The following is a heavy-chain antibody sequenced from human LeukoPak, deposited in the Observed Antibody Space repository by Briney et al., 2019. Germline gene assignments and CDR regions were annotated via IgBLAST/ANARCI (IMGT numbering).Heavy chain of an antibody. CDR3: ARDPGYCSGGSCYSYFDY. J-gene: IGHJ4*02. D-gene: IGHD2-15*01. CDR1: GYTFTSYA. V-gene: IGHV1-3*01. Sequence: GASVKVSCKASGYTFTSYAMHWMRQAPGQRLEWMGWINAGNGNTKYSQKFQGRVTMTRDTSTNTVYMELSSLRSEDTAVYYCARDPGYCSGGSCYSYFDYWGQGTLVTVSS. CDR2: INAGNGNT.